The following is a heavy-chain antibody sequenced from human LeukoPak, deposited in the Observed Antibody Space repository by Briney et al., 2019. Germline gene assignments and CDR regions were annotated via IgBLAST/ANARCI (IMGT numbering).Heavy chain of an antibody. CDR2: INHSGST. J-gene: IGHJ5*02. CDR3: ARGLNGYYYDSRGFDL. Sequence: SETLSLTRDVYGGSFSGYYWSWVRQPPGKGLEWIGEINHSGSTTYNTALMSRVPISVDTSKNQFSLKMSSVTAADTAVYYCARGLNGYYYDSRGFDLWGQGTLVTVSS. D-gene: IGHD3-22*01. V-gene: IGHV4-34*01. CDR1: GGSFSGYY.